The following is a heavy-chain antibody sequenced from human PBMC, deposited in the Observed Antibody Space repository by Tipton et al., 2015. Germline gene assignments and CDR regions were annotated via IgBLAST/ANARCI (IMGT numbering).Heavy chain of an antibody. CDR1: GFTFSTYS. D-gene: IGHD3-16*01. CDR3: ARDQGGYDYVGGTYP. J-gene: IGHJ5*02. V-gene: IGHV3-48*02. CDR2: ISVGSSLI. Sequence: RLSCAASGFTFSTYSMNWVRQAPGKGLEWISYISVGSSLILYADSVKGRFTISRDNANNSLYLQMNSLRDEDTAVYYCARDQGGYDYVGGTYPWGQGTLVTVSS.